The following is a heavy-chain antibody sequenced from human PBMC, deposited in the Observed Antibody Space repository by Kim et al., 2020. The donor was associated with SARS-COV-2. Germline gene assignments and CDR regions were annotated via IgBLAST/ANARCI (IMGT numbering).Heavy chain of an antibody. CDR2: IWYDGSNK. J-gene: IGHJ6*02. V-gene: IGHV3-33*01. D-gene: IGHD3-10*01. CDR3: ARDTRGFGELLSANYYYYGMDV. Sequence: GGSLRLSCAASGFTFSSYGMHWVRQAPGKGLEWVAVIWYDGSNKYYADSVKGRFTISRDNSKNTLYLQMNSLRAEDTAVYYCARDTRGFGELLSANYYYYGMDVWGQGTTVTVSS. CDR1: GFTFSSYG.